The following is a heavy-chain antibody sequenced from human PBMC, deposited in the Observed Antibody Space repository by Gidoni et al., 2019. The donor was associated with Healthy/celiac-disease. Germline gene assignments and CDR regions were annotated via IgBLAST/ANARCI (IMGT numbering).Heavy chain of an antibody. J-gene: IGHJ5*02. V-gene: IGHV4-34*01. Sequence: QVQLQQWGAGLLKPSETLSLTCAVYGGSFSGYYWSWIRQPPGKGLEWIGEINHSGSTNYNPSLKSRVTISVDTSKNQFYLKLSSVTAADTAVYYCATGGSYNWFDPWGKGTLVTVSA. CDR3: ATGGSYNWFDP. CDR2: INHSGST. CDR1: GGSFSGYY. D-gene: IGHD1-26*01.